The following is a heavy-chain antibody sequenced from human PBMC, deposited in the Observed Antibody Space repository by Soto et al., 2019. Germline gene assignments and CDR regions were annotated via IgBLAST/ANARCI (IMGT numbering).Heavy chain of an antibody. V-gene: IGHV4-34*01. J-gene: IGHJ4*02. D-gene: IGHD1-7*01. CDR1: GGSFSGYY. CDR2: INHSGST. CDR3: ARGRWNYVH. Sequence: SETLSLTCAVYGGSFSGYYWSWIRQPPGKGLEWIGEINHSGSTNYNPSLKSRVTISVDTSKNQFSLKLSSVTAADTAVYYCARGRWNYVHWGQGTLVTVS.